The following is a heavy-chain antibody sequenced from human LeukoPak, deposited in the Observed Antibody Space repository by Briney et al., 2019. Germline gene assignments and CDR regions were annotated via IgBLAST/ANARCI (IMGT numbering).Heavy chain of an antibody. V-gene: IGHV3-23*01. CDR1: GFIFSNYA. Sequence: GGSLRLSCAASGFIFSNYAMSWVRQAPGKGLEWVSAIGGREGGTYYADSVKGRFTVSRDDPKNPLYLQMNTLRAENTAVYYCAKWGDYHILTGYYDSDYWGQGTLVTVSS. CDR3: AKWGDYHILTGYYDSDY. J-gene: IGHJ4*02. D-gene: IGHD3-9*01. CDR2: IGGREGGT.